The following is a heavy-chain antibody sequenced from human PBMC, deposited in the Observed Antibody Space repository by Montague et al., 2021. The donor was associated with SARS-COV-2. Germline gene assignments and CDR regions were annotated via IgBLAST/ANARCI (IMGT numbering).Heavy chain of an antibody. CDR3: ARLVETYYYYYGMDV. J-gene: IGHJ6*02. D-gene: IGHD4-23*01. CDR1: GGSINNSSYY. V-gene: IGHV4-39*01. CDR2: IYYSGST. Sequence: SETLSLTCTVSGGSINNSSYYWGWIRQPPGKGLEWIGSIYYSGSTYYNPSLKSRVTISVDTSKNQFSLKLSSVTAADTAVYYCARLVETYYYYYGMDVWGQGTTVTVSS.